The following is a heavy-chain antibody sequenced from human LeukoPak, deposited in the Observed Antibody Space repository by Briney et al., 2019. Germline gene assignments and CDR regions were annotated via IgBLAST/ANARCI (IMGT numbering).Heavy chain of an antibody. CDR2: FSGSDGTT. J-gene: IGHJ4*02. V-gene: IGHV3-23*01. CDR3: ARSALAALGTGSLDY. CDR1: GFTFSNAW. Sequence: GGSLRLSCAASGFTFSNAWMSWVRQAPGKGLEWVSGFSGSDGTTQYADSAKGRFTISRDNSKNTLYLQMNSLRAEDTAVYFCARSALAALGTGSLDYWGQGTLVTVSS. D-gene: IGHD1-1*01.